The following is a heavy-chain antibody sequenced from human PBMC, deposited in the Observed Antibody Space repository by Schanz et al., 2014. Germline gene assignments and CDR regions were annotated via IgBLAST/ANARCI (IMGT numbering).Heavy chain of an antibody. J-gene: IGHJ4*02. V-gene: IGHV4-59*12. CDR2: IDDTWGP. Sequence: VQLQESSPGLVTPSETLSLTCTVSGASMLSYYWTWIRQVPGKGLEWIGCIDDTWGPKNNSPLKARVTLSLDASTNQFSLKLSSVTAADTAVYYCAREGTGAVRGYFDYWGQGALVTVSS. CDR3: AREGTGAVRGYFDY. D-gene: IGHD6-13*01. CDR1: GASMLSYY.